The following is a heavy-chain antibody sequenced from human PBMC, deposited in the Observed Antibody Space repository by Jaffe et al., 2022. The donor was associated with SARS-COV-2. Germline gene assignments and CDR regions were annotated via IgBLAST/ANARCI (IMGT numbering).Heavy chain of an antibody. CDR2: IYTSGST. CDR1: GGSISSGSYY. D-gene: IGHD3-10*01. Sequence: QVQLQESGPGLVKPSQTLSLTCTVSGGSISSGSYYWSWIRQPAGKGLEWIGRIYTSGSTNYNPSLKSRVTISVDTSKNQFSLKLSSVTAADTAVYYCARVLRDYYGSGSHPYGMDVWGQGTTVTVSS. V-gene: IGHV4-61*02. CDR3: ARVLRDYYGSGSHPYGMDV. J-gene: IGHJ6*02.